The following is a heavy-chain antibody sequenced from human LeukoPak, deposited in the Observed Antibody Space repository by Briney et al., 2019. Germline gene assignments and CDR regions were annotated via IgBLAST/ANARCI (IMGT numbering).Heavy chain of an antibody. V-gene: IGHV4-38-2*02. D-gene: IGHD5-24*01. CDR3: TATPYRDGPLNY. J-gene: IGHJ4*02. CDR1: GYSLSSAYY. Sequence: SETLSLTCTVSGYSLSSAYYWAWIRQPPGKGLEWIGSVYHSGSTYYNPSLKSRVTISVDTSKNQLSLTLTSVTAADTAVYYCTATPYRDGPLNYWGQGTLVTVSS. CDR2: VYHSGST.